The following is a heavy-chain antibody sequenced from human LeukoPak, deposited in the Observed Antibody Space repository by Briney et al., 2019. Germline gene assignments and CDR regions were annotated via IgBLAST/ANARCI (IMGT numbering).Heavy chain of an antibody. CDR3: ARARDWDYTFDY. V-gene: IGHV4-31*03. J-gene: IGHJ4*02. D-gene: IGHD1-7*01. CDR2: IYYSGST. CDR1: RGSISSGGYY. Sequence: PSQTLSLTCTVSRGSISSGGYYWSWIRQHPGKGLEWIGYIYYSGSTYYNPSLKSRVTISVDTSKNQFSLKLSSVTAADTAVYYCARARDWDYTFDYWGQGTLVTVSS.